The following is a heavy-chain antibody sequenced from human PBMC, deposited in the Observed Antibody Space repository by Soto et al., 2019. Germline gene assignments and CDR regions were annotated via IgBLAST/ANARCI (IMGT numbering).Heavy chain of an antibody. CDR2: IYGGGTT. V-gene: IGHV3-53*01. CDR3: VQTTGWPGFDF. CDR1: GFAVSSKY. Sequence: EVQLVESGGGEIQPGGSLRLSCAASGFAVSSKYMTWVRQAPGKGLEWVSVIYGGGTTYYADSVKGRFTISRDTSQNTLYLQMNSLRGEDTAVYYCVQTTGWPGFDFWGQGTLVTVSS. J-gene: IGHJ4*02. D-gene: IGHD6-19*01.